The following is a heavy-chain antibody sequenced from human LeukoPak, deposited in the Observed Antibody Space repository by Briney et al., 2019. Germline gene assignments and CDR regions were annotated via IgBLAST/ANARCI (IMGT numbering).Heavy chain of an antibody. CDR3: AKVWLPTYYFEY. D-gene: IGHD5-24*01. CDR1: GFTISSYA. J-gene: IGHJ4*02. V-gene: IGHV3-30*04. CDR2: ISYDGSNK. Sequence: PGRSLRLSCTASGFTISSYAMRWVRQAPGKGPEWVAVISYDGSNKFYADSVKGRSTISGDNSKNTLYLQMNSLRAEDTAVYYCAKVWLPTYYFEYWGQGTLVTVSS.